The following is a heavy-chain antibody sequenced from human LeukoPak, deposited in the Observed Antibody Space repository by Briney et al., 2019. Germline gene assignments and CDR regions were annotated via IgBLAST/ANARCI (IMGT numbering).Heavy chain of an antibody. Sequence: SVNVSCKASGYTFTTYGTSWVRQAPGQGLEGMGWSSTYNGNINYAQKVPGRVNMNTDTSKSTAYMELRNLRSDDTAVYYCARGVYFDYWGQGTLVTVSS. D-gene: IGHD3-10*01. CDR2: SSTYNGNI. CDR3: ARGVYFDY. CDR1: GYTFTTYG. J-gene: IGHJ4*02. V-gene: IGHV1-18*01.